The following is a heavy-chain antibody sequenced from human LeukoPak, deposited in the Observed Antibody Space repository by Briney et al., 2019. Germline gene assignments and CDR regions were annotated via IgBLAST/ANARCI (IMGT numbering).Heavy chain of an antibody. Sequence: SCKASGYTFSAYDMHWVRQAPGKGLEWVAVISFDGNNKYYADSVKGRFTISRENSKNTLYLQMSSLRAEDTAVYFCARDPRYNILAGYSNFDYWGQGTLVTVSS. V-gene: IGHV3-30-3*01. J-gene: IGHJ4*02. D-gene: IGHD3-9*01. CDR1: GYTFSAYD. CDR3: ARDPRYNILAGYSNFDY. CDR2: ISFDGNNK.